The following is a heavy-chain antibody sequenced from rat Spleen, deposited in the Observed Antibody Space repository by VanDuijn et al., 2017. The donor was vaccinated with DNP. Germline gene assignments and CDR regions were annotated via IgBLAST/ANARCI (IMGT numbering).Heavy chain of an antibody. J-gene: IGHJ2*01. CDR2: IKAKSNNYAT. V-gene: IGHV6-6*01. CDR3: TWNGYNSGY. Sequence: EVQVLESGGGLVQPGNSLKLSCATSGFTFNTAWMYWYRQFPEKRLEWVARIKAKSNNYATDYTESVKGRFTISRDDSKSSIYLQMNNLKEEETAIYYFTWNGYNSGYWGQGVMVTVSS. CDR1: GFTFNTAW. D-gene: IGHD1-4*01.